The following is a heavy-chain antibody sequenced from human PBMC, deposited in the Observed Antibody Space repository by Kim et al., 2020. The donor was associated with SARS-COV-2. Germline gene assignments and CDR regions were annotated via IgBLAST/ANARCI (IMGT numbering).Heavy chain of an antibody. CDR3: ARARGGSYYYGLDV. V-gene: IGHV3-30*04. CDR1: GFTFSSYA. Sequence: GGSLRLSCAASGFTFSSYAMHRVRQAPGKGLEWVALISYDGGNKYYADSVMGRFTISRDNSKNTLYLQMNSLRAEDTAVYYCARARGGSYYYGLDVWGQGTTVTVSS. D-gene: IGHD1-26*01. J-gene: IGHJ6*02. CDR2: ISYDGGNK.